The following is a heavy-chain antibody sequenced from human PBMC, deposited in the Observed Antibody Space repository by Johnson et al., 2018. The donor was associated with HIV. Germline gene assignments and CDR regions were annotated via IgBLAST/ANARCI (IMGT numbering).Heavy chain of an antibody. D-gene: IGHD2/OR15-2a*01. CDR2: ISTSGGGI. Sequence: QVQLVESGGSLVKPGGSMRLSCAASGFTFTDYYMTWIRQAPGKGLEWVSHISTSGGGIYYVDAVKGRFTISRDNAKNSLFLQMNSLRFEDTAVYYCARVNIAFDIWGQGRLVTVSS. CDR3: ARVNIAFDI. CDR1: GFTFTDYY. J-gene: IGHJ3*02. V-gene: IGHV3-11*01.